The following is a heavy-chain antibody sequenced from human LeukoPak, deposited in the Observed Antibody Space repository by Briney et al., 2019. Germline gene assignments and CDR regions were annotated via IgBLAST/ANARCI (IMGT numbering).Heavy chain of an antibody. Sequence: ASVKVSCKASGYTFTGYYMHWVRQAPGQELEWMGWINPNSGGTNYAQKFQGRVTMTRDTSISTAYMELSRLRSDDTAVYYCAREVQIVGATYRKPYNWFDPWGQGTLVTVSS. V-gene: IGHV1-2*02. J-gene: IGHJ5*02. CDR3: AREVQIVGATYRKPYNWFDP. D-gene: IGHD1-26*01. CDR2: INPNSGGT. CDR1: GYTFTGYY.